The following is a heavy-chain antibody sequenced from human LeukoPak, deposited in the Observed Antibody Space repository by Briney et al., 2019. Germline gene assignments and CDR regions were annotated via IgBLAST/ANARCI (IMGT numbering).Heavy chain of an antibody. CDR1: GGSINNYY. J-gene: IGHJ4*02. CDR2: IYTRGST. V-gene: IGHV4-4*07. CDR3: ARPSTAVAGDVHY. D-gene: IGHD6-19*01. Sequence: SETLSLTCTVSGGSINNYYWSWIRQPAGKGLEWIGRIYTRGSTNYNPSLKSRVTMSVDTSKNQFSLKLSSVTAADTAVYYCARPSTAVAGDVHYWGPGTLVTVSS.